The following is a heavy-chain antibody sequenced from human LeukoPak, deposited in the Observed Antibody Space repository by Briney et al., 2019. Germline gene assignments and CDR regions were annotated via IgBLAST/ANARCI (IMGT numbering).Heavy chain of an antibody. CDR1: GFTFSNAW. Sequence: GGSLRLSCAASGFTFSNAWMSWVRQAPGKGLEWVGRIKSKTDGGTTDYAAPVKGRFTISRDDSKNTLYLQMNSLKTEDTAVFYCTTDLTLVLEDYWGQGTLVTVSS. V-gene: IGHV3-15*01. D-gene: IGHD6-13*01. J-gene: IGHJ4*02. CDR2: IKSKTDGGTT. CDR3: TTDLTLVLEDY.